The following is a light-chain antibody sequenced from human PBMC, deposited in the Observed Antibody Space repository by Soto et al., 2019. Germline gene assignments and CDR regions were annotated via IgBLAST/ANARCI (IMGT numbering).Light chain of an antibody. CDR1: QTVNSR. Sequence: EIVLTQSPATLSSSPGERATLSCRASQTVNSRLAWYQHKPGQAPRLLIYHTSNRATGIPARFSGSGSGTDFTLTISSLEPEDFAVYYCRQRQSWPRTFGQGTKVDIK. CDR2: HTS. CDR3: RQRQSWPRT. J-gene: IGKJ1*01. V-gene: IGKV3-11*01.